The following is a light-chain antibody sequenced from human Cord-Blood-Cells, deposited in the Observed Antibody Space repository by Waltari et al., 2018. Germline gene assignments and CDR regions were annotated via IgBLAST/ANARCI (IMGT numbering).Light chain of an antibody. CDR3: QSYDSSLSGWV. CDR2: GNS. CDR1: SSNIGAGYD. V-gene: IGLV1-40*01. J-gene: IGLJ3*02. Sequence: QSVLTQPPSVSEAPGQRVTISCTGSSSNIGAGYDVHWYQQLPGTAPKHLIYGNSNRPSGVPDRFSGSKSGTSASLAITGLQAEDEADYYCQSYDSSLSGWVFGGGTKLTVL.